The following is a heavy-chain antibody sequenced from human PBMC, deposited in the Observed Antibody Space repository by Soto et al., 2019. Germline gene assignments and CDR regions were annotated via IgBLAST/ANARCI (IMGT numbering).Heavy chain of an antibody. CDR1: GFTFSSYA. J-gene: IGHJ6*02. V-gene: IGHV3-64D*06. D-gene: IGHD3-16*01. CDR3: VKDAGGSSFYYYYGMDV. CDR2: ISSNGGST. Sequence: GGSLRLSCSASGFTFSSYAMHWVRQAPGKGLEYVSAISSNGGSTYYADSVKGRFTISRDNSKNTLYLQMSSLRAEDTAVYYYVKDAGGSSFYYYYGMDVWGQGTTVTVSS.